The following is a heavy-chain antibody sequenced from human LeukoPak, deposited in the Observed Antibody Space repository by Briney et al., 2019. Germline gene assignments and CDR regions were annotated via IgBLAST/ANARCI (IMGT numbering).Heavy chain of an antibody. J-gene: IGHJ6*03. Sequence: SETLSLTCTVSGGSISSYFWSWIRQPPGKGLEWIGYIYYSGSTNYNPSLKSRVTISVDTSKNQFSLKLSSVTAADTAVYYCARGSGSYLYYYYYMDVWGKGTTVTFSS. CDR3: ARGSGSYLYYYYYMDV. CDR2: IYYSGST. CDR1: GGSISSYF. V-gene: IGHV4-59*01. D-gene: IGHD1-26*01.